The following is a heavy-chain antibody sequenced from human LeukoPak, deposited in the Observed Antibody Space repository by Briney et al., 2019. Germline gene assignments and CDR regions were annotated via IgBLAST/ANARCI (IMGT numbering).Heavy chain of an antibody. CDR2: ISAYNGNT. Sequence: GASVKVSCKASSYTFTNYAISWVRQAPGQGLEWMGWISAYNGNTNYAQKPQGRVTMTTDTSTSTAYMELRSLRSDDTAMYYCARGDYDILTGPRRTDAFDIWGQGTMVTVSS. V-gene: IGHV1-18*01. CDR1: SYTFTNYA. J-gene: IGHJ3*02. D-gene: IGHD3-9*01. CDR3: ARGDYDILTGPRRTDAFDI.